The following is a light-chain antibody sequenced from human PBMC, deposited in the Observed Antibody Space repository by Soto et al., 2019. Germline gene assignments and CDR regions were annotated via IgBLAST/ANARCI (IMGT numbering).Light chain of an antibody. J-gene: IGKJ1*01. CDR1: QSVNW. Sequence: DIQMTQSPSTLSASIGDRVTVTCRASQSVNWLAWYQQKPGKAPKLLIYKASSLEVGVPSRFSGSGSGTEFTLTVSSLQPDDFATYYCQQHNSYRSWTFGQGTKAEIK. CDR3: QQHNSYRSWT. V-gene: IGKV1-5*03. CDR2: KAS.